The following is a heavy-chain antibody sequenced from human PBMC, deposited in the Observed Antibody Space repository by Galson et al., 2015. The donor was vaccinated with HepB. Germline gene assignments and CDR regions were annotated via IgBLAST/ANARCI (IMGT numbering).Heavy chain of an antibody. Sequence: SLRLCCAASGFTFSEYSMNWVRQAPGKGLEWVSSISSSSNYIYYADSVRGRFTTSRDNAKNSLCLQMDNMRAEDTAMYYCARVDCSGADCQGFGMDVWGQGTAVTVSS. D-gene: IGHD2-15*01. V-gene: IGHV3-21*06. J-gene: IGHJ6*02. CDR2: ISSSSNYI. CDR1: GFTFSEYS. CDR3: ARVDCSGADCQGFGMDV.